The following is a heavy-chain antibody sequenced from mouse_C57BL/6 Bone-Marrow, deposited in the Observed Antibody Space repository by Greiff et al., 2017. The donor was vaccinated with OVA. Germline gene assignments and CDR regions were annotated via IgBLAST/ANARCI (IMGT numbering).Heavy chain of an antibody. V-gene: IGHV1-26*01. CDR1: GYTFTDYY. Sequence: EVQLQQSGPELVKPGASVKISCKASGYTFTDYYMNWVKQSHGKSLEWIGDINPNNGGTSYNQKFKGKATLTVDKSSSTAYMELRSLTSEDSAVYYCANYYGSSPYWYVDVWGTGTTVTVSA. D-gene: IGHD1-1*01. J-gene: IGHJ1*03. CDR2: INPNNGGT. CDR3: ANYYGSSPYWYVDV.